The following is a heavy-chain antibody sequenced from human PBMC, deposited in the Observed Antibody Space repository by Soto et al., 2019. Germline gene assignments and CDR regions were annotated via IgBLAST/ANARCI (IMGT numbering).Heavy chain of an antibody. CDR2: ISYDGSNK. CDR3: AKINYYDSSGYYNDEYFQH. CDR1: GFTFSSYG. Sequence: GGSLRLSCAASGFTFSSYGMHWVRQAPGKGLEWVAVISYDGSNKYYADSVKGRFTISRDNSKNTLYLQMNSLRAEDTAVYYCAKINYYDSSGYYNDEYFQHWGQGTLVTV. D-gene: IGHD3-22*01. J-gene: IGHJ1*01. V-gene: IGHV3-30*18.